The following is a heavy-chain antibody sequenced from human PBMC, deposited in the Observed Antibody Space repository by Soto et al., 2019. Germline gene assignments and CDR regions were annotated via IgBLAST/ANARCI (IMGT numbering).Heavy chain of an antibody. D-gene: IGHD3-16*01. CDR2: ISPYTGNT. V-gene: IGHV1-18*01. J-gene: IGHJ6*02. CDR1: GYIFVNYG. CDR3: VMVDNYVTPTPQDV. Sequence: QVQLVQSGDEVKKPGASVKVSCKASGYIFVNYGIAWVRQAPRQGLEWMGWISPYTGNTHSASKVQGRLTMTTDTSMGTAYMDLGSLKSDDTAVYYCVMVDNYVTPTPQDVWGQGTTVTVSS.